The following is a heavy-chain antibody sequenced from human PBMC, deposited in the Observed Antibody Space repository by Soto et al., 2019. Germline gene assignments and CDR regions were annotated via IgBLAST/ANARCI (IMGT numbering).Heavy chain of an antibody. D-gene: IGHD3-3*01. J-gene: IGHJ4*02. CDR1: GFTFSSYA. V-gene: IGHV3-23*01. CDR3: AKDFSPYYDFWSGYYPGLGY. CDR2: ISGSGGST. Sequence: PGGSLRLSCAASGFTFSSYAMSWVRQAPGKGLEWVSAISGSGGSTYYADSVKGRFTISRDNSKNTLYLQMNSLRAEDTAVYYCAKDFSPYYDFWSGYYPGLGYWGQGTLVTV.